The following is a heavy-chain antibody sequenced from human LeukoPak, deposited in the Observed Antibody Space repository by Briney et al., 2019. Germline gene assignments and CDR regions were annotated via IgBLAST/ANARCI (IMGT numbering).Heavy chain of an antibody. J-gene: IGHJ4*02. CDR2: ISYDGSNK. D-gene: IGHD2-21*02. V-gene: IGHV3-30-3*01. Sequence: GRSLRLSCAASGFTFSSYAMHWVRQAPGKGLEWVAVISYDGSNKYYAGSVKGRFTISRDNSENTLYLQMNSLRAEDTAVYYCASGIVVVTAIDYWGQGTLVTVSS. CDR3: ASGIVVVTAIDY. CDR1: GFTFSSYA.